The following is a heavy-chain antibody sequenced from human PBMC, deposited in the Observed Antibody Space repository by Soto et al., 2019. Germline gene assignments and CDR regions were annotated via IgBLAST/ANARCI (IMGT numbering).Heavy chain of an antibody. CDR3: ARDSCSGGSCYSFYYYGMDV. J-gene: IGHJ6*02. CDR2: ISYGGSNK. V-gene: IGHV3-30-3*01. Sequence: GGALRLFCAASGFTFSSYAMHWVRQAPGKGLEWVAVISYGGSNKYYADSVKGRFTISRDNSKNTLYLQMNSLRAEDTAVYYSARDSCSGGSCYSFYYYGMDVWGQGTTVTVSS. D-gene: IGHD2-15*01. CDR1: GFTFSSYA.